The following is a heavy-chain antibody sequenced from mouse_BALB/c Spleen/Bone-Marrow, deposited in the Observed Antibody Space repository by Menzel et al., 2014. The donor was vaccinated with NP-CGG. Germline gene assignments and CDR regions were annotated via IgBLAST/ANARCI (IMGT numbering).Heavy chain of an antibody. CDR2: IGTGRGT. D-gene: IGHD3-3*01. CDR3: ARDRAYCNLYFDI. V-gene: IGHV2-9*02. J-gene: IGHJ1*01. CDR1: GFSLKNYG. Sequence: VNQVESGPGLVATSQSLSITCTVSGFSLKNYGVHWVRQPPGKGLEWLGVIGTGRGTNYNSCLLSRLSISKDNSKSQVFLNINSLQTDDTAMYYCARDRAYCNLYFDIWSAGTTVTISS.